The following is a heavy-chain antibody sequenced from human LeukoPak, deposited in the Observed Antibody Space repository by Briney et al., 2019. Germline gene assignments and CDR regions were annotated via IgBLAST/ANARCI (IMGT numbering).Heavy chain of an antibody. D-gene: IGHD5-12*01. CDR3: ARQVAENWFDP. CDR2: IYTSGST. Sequence: SETLSLTCTVSGGSISSYYWSWIRQPPRKGLEWIGYIYTSGSTNYNPSLKSRVTISVDTSKNQFSLKLSSVTAADTAVYYCARQVAENWFDPWGQGTLVTVSS. CDR1: GGSISSYY. J-gene: IGHJ5*02. V-gene: IGHV4-4*09.